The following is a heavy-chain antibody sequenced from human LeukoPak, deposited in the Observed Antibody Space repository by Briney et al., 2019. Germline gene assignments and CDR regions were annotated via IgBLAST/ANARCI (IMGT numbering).Heavy chain of an antibody. V-gene: IGHV3-48*04. J-gene: IGHJ4*02. CDR2: ISGDRSTI. CDR3: ARDRPVVGAIDF. Sequence: GGPLRLSCGASGFTFSDYAMLWVRQAPGKGLEWISFISGDRSTIFLADSVRGRFITSRDNAQNSLYLQMNSLRAEDTAVYYCARDRPVVGAIDFWGQGTLVTVSS. D-gene: IGHD1-26*01. CDR1: GFTFSDYA.